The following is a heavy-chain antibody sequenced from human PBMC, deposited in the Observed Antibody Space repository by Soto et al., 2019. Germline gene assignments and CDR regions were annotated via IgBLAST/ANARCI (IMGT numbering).Heavy chain of an antibody. Sequence: QVQLVQSGTEVKKPGASVKISCKASGYTFTGYYIYWVRQAPGQGLEFMGAINSGGGNTDYAQKFQGRVTVTRDTSTSTVYMELTSVGFDGTAVYYCAGGNCAGDCYFDYWGQGTLVTVSS. V-gene: IGHV1-46*01. J-gene: IGHJ4*02. CDR2: INSGGGNT. CDR1: GYTFTGYY. CDR3: AGGNCAGDCYFDY. D-gene: IGHD2-21*02.